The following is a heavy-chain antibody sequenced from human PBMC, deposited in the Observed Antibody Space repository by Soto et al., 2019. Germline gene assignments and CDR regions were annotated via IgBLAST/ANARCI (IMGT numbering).Heavy chain of an antibody. V-gene: IGHV3-30*18. CDR1: GFTFSSYG. J-gene: IGHJ3*02. CDR3: AKDRAYCISTSCSDAFDI. CDR2: ISYDGSNK. Sequence: QVQLVESGGGVVQPGRSLRLSCAASGFTFSSYGMHWVRQAPGKGLEWVAVISYDGSNKYYADSVKGRFTISRDNSKNTLYLQMNSLRAQDTAVYYYAKDRAYCISTSCSDAFDIWGQGTMVTVSS. D-gene: IGHD2-2*01.